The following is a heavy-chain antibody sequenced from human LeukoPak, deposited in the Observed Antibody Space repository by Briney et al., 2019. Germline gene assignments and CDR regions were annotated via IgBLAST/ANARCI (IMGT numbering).Heavy chain of an antibody. CDR1: GFTFGSYW. V-gene: IGHV3-7*03. CDR3: ARGGGTISAAWWWGY. J-gene: IGHJ4*02. D-gene: IGHD6-13*01. Sequence: GGSLRLSRAASGFTFGSYWMTWVRQAPGKGLEWVANIKEDGSEKSYVDSVKGRFTISRDNAKNSLYLQMNGLRAEDTAVYYCARGGGTISAAWWWGYWGQGTLVTVSS. CDR2: IKEDGSEK.